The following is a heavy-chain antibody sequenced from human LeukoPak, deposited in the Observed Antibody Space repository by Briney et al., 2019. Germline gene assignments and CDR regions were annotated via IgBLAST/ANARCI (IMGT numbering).Heavy chain of an antibody. CDR2: IYYSGST. J-gene: IGHJ4*02. CDR3: ARDKWGGFDY. Sequence: SETLSLTCTVSGGSISSYYWSWIRQPPGKGLERIGYIYYSGSTNYNPSLKSRVTISVDTSKNQFSLKLSSVTAADTAVYYCARDKWGGFDYWGQGTLVTVSS. D-gene: IGHD7-27*01. CDR1: GGSISSYY. V-gene: IGHV4-59*01.